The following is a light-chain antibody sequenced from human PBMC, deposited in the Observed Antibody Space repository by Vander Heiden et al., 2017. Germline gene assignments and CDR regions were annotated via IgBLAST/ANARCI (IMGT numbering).Light chain of an antibody. CDR3: QVWDSSSDHRGV. CDR1: NIGDKS. V-gene: IGLV3-21*02. Sequence: SYVLPQPPSVSVAPGQTARITCGGNNIGDKSVHWYQQKPGQAPVLVVYDDSDRPSGIPERFSGSNSGNTATLTISRVEAGDEADYYCQVWDSSSDHRGVFGGGTKLTVL. CDR2: DDS. J-gene: IGLJ2*01.